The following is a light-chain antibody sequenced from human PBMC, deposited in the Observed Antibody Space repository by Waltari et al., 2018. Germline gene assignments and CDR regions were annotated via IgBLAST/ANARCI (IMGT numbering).Light chain of an antibody. CDR1: SSDIGAYYY. J-gene: IGLJ2*01. CDR3: MSYTTSTTVI. V-gene: IGLV2-14*03. Sequence: QSALTQPASVSGSPGQSITISCTGTSSDIGAYYYVPWYQQCPGKAPELIIYDVNSRPSGVSSRFSGSKSGTTASLTISGLQFEDEADYYCMSYTTSTTVIFGGGTKLTVL. CDR2: DVN.